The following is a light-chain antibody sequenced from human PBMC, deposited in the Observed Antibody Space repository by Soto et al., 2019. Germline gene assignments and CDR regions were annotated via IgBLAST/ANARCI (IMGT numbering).Light chain of an antibody. CDR3: CSYAGSSTV. CDR2: EVS. J-gene: IGLJ1*01. CDR1: NSDVGSYNL. V-gene: IGLV2-23*02. Sequence: QSVLTQPASVSGSPGQSITISCTGTNSDVGSYNLVSWYQQHPGKAPKLMICEVSKRPSGVSNRFSGSKSGNTASLTISGLQAEDEADYYCCSYAGSSTVFGTGTKVTVL.